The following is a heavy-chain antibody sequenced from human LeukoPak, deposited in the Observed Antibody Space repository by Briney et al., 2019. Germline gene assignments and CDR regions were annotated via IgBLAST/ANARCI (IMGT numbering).Heavy chain of an antibody. D-gene: IGHD1-1*01. V-gene: IGHV3-15*01. Sequence: GGSLRLSCAASGFSLSDAWMSWVRQAPGKGLECVGRIKPKTDGGTTDNAEPVNERFTVSRDDSKNTLYLQMNSPKTEDTGLYYCTQLSRGYWGQGTQVTVSS. CDR3: TQLSRGY. CDR2: IKPKTDGGTT. CDR1: GFSLSDAW. J-gene: IGHJ4*02.